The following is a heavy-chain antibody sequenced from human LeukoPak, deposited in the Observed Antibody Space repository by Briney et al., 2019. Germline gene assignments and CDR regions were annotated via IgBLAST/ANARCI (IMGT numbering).Heavy chain of an antibody. Sequence: ASVKVSCKASGGTFSSYAISWVRQAPGQGLEWMGGIIPIFGTANYAKKFQGRVTITTDESTSTAYMELSSLRSEDTAVYYCARDGSRRGYYYMDVWGKGTTVTVSS. CDR1: GGTFSSYA. V-gene: IGHV1-69*05. J-gene: IGHJ6*03. D-gene: IGHD3-10*01. CDR3: ARDGSRRGYYYMDV. CDR2: IIPIFGTA.